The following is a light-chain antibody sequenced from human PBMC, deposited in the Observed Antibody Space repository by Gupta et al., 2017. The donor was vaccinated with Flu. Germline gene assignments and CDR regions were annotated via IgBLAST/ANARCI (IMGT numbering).Light chain of an antibody. Sequence: QSVLTQRPSVSRTPGQRVTISCPGTNSNIVGGHDVHWYQQSPRTAPKLLIYDNTDRPSGVPDRFSGSTSGASVSLAITGLQSEDEAPYYCQSYDNSLSGYVFGTGTKVTVL. J-gene: IGLJ1*01. CDR3: QSYDNSLSGYV. CDR2: DNT. V-gene: IGLV1-40*01. CDR1: NSNIVGGHD.